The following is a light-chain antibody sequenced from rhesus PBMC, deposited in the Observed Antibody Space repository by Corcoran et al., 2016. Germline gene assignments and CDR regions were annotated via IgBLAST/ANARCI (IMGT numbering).Light chain of an antibody. J-gene: IGKJ4*01. CDR1: QNIYSN. CDR3: QHYYDKPLT. Sequence: DIQMTQSPSALSASVGDRVTISCRASQNIYSNLAWYQQKPGKAPKLLIHDASILQAGIPSRFSGSGSGTDFTLTISSLQPEDSATYYCQHYYDKPLTFGGGTKVEIQ. V-gene: IGKV1S8*01. CDR2: DAS.